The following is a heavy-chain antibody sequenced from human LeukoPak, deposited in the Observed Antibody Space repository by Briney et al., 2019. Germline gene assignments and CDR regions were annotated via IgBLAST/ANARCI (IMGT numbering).Heavy chain of an antibody. CDR2: IYYSGST. Sequence: SETLSVTCTVSGGSISSYYWSWVRQPPGKGLEWIGYIYYSGSTNYNPSLKSRVTISVDTSKNQFSLKLSSVTAADTAVYYCARDRGGGVVVPAAAHHYYYYYYMDVWGKGTTVTVSS. CDR1: GGSISSYY. CDR3: ARDRGGGVVVPAAAHHYYYYYYMDV. J-gene: IGHJ6*03. V-gene: IGHV4-59*01. D-gene: IGHD2-2*01.